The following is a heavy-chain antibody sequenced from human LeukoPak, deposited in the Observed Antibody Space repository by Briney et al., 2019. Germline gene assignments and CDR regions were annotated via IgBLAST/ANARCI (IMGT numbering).Heavy chain of an antibody. CDR1: GFTFSSYG. CDR3: ARLSGYDWESFYDY. CDR2: IRYDGSNK. V-gene: IGHV3-30*02. Sequence: GGSLRLSCAASGFTFSSYGMHWVRQAPGKGLEWVAFIRYDGSNKYYADSVKGRFTISRDNSKNTLYLQMNSLRAEDTAVYYCARLSGYDWESFYDYWGQGTLVTVSS. D-gene: IGHD5-12*01. J-gene: IGHJ4*02.